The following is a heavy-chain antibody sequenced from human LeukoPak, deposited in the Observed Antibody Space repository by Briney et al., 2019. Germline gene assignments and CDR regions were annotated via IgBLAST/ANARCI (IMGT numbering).Heavy chain of an antibody. V-gene: IGHV1-69*13. CDR1: GYTFTVYY. CDR3: ARREMATTYDY. Sequence: SVKVSCKASGYTFTVYYMHWVRQAPGQGLEWMGGIIPIFGTANYAQKFQGRVTITADESTSTAYMELSRLRSEDTAVYYCARREMATTYDYWGQGTLVTVSS. CDR2: IIPIFGTA. D-gene: IGHD5-24*01. J-gene: IGHJ4*02.